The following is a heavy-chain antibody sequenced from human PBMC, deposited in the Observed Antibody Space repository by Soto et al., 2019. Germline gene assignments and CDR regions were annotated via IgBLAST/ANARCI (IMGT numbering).Heavy chain of an antibody. J-gene: IGHJ6*02. CDR1: GFTFSSYW. D-gene: IGHD6-19*01. V-gene: IGHV3-74*01. Sequence: GGSLRLSCAASGFTFSSYWMHWVRQAPGKGLVWVSRINSDGSSTSYADSVKGRFTISRDNAKNTLYLQMNSLRAGDTAVYYCVKDGSSGWPYFYDMDVWGQGTTVTVSS. CDR3: VKDGSSGWPYFYDMDV. CDR2: INSDGSST.